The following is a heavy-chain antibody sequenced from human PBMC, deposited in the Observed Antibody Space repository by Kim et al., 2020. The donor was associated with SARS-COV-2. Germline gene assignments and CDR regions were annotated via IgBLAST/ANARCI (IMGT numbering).Heavy chain of an antibody. J-gene: IGHJ4*02. D-gene: IGHD2-2*01. CDR2: IKQDGGEK. Sequence: GGSLRLSCAVSGFIFTDYWMNWVRQAPGKGLEWVASIKQDGGEKYYGDSVKGRFIISRDNAKNSLYLQMNSLRVHDTALYYCARDGVEPGVYFDYWGQG. CDR3: ARDGVEPGVYFDY. V-gene: IGHV3-7*03. CDR1: GFIFTDYW.